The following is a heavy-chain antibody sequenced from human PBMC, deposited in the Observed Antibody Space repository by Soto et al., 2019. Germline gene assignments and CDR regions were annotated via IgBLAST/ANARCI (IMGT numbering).Heavy chain of an antibody. D-gene: IGHD3-16*01. V-gene: IGHV4-31*03. CDR3: ARDKDLQPTVWGF. Sequence: SETLSLTCTVSGDSMATGGHYYNWIRQVPGKGLEWIGYVYYSGATHYTPSLRARASISRDTSKNQFSLRLISVTAADTALYYCARDKDLQPTVWGFWGQGSQVTVSS. J-gene: IGHJ4*02. CDR1: GDSMATGGHY. CDR2: VYYSGAT.